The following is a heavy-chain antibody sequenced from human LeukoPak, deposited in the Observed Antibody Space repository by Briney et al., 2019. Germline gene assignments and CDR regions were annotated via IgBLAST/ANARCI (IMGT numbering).Heavy chain of an antibody. D-gene: IGHD5-12*01. CDR3: ARYPPGRGYTSNPPHYNYGMDV. J-gene: IGHJ6*02. Sequence: PSETLSLTCTVSGGSISSYYWSWIRQPPGKGLEWIRYIYYSGSTNYNPSLKSRVTISVDTSKNQFSLKLSSVTAADTAVYYCARYPPGRGYTSNPPHYNYGMDVWGQGTTVTVSS. CDR1: GGSISSYY. CDR2: IYYSGST. V-gene: IGHV4-59*01.